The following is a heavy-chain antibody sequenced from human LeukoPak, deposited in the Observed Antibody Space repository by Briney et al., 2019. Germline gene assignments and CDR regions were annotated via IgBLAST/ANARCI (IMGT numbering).Heavy chain of an antibody. CDR3: ARSLRFYDSSGYYQGGFDY. D-gene: IGHD3-22*01. Sequence: SETLSLTCTVSGGSITNYYWSWIRQPPGKGLEWIGFSYYNGNTNYNPSLKSRVTISVDTSKNQFSLKLSSVTAADTAVYYCARSLRFYDSSGYYQGGFDYWGQGTLVTVSS. CDR2: SYYNGNT. J-gene: IGHJ4*02. V-gene: IGHV4-59*01. CDR1: GGSITNYY.